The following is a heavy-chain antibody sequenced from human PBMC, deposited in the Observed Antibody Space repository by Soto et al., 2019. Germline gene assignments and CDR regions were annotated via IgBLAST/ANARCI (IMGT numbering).Heavy chain of an antibody. Sequence: EAQLLESGGGLVQPGGSLRLSCAASGFTFISDAMSWFRQAPGKGLEWVSAISGSGGSTYYADSVKGRFTISRDNSENTLYLQMNSLRAEDTAVYYCAKDMVRGVNMFLGWFDPWGQGTLVTVS. CDR2: ISGSGGST. D-gene: IGHD3-10*01. CDR1: GFTFISDA. J-gene: IGHJ5*02. CDR3: AKDMVRGVNMFLGWFDP. V-gene: IGHV3-23*01.